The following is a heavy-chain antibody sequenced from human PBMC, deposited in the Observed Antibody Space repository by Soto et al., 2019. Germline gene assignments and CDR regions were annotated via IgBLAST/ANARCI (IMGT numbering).Heavy chain of an antibody. J-gene: IGHJ4*02. D-gene: IGHD6-19*01. CDR3: ARARIAVAGTSPTGFDY. V-gene: IGHV1-2*02. CDR1: GYIFPGYY. Sequence: AASVKVSCKASGYIFPGYYMHWVRQAPGQGLEWMGWINPNSGGTNYAQKFRGRVTMTRDTSISTAYMELSRLRSDDTAVYYCARARIAVAGTSPTGFDYWGQGTLVTVSS. CDR2: INPNSGGT.